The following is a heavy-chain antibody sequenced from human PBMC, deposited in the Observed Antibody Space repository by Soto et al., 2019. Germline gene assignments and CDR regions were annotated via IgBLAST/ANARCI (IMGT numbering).Heavy chain of an antibody. D-gene: IGHD3-16*01. V-gene: IGHV3-7*01. CDR1: GFTFTTYS. CDR2: IKQDGSEK. CDR3: ARRRGDSAINWNFDL. Sequence: EVQLVESGGGLVQPGGSLRLSCVASGFTFTTYSMSWVRQAPGKGLEWVANIKQDGSEKHYVDSVKGRFTISRDNAKNSLYLQMNSLRAEDTAVYYCARRRGDSAINWNFDLWGRGTLVTVSS. J-gene: IGHJ2*01.